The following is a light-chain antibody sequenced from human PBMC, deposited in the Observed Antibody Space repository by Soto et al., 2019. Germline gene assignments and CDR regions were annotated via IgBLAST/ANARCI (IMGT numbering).Light chain of an antibody. CDR2: YDV. J-gene: IGLJ2*01. V-gene: IGLV3-21*04. CDR3: QVWDGTSDHSVV. Sequence: SSELTQPPAVSVAPGETATITCGGDNIGGKSVHWYQQKPGQAPVLIIYYDVSRPSGIPERFSGSNSGNTATLTISRVEAGDEADFYCQVWDGTSDHSVVFGGGTKLTVL. CDR1: NIGGKS.